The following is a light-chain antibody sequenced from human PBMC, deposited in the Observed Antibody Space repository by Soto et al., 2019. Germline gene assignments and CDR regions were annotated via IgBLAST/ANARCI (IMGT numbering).Light chain of an antibody. J-gene: IGKJ4*01. CDR3: QQYNNWPPLT. Sequence: EIVMTQSPATLAVSPGERATLSCRASQSVTTNLAWYQQKPGQAPRLLIYGASTRATGVAARFSGSGSGTEFTLTISSLQPEAFAVYYCQQYNNWPPLTFGGGTKVEIK. CDR1: QSVTTN. V-gene: IGKV3-15*01. CDR2: GAS.